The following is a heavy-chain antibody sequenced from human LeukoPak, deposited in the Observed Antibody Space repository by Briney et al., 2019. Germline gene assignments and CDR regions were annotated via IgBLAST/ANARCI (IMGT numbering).Heavy chain of an antibody. D-gene: IGHD5-24*01. J-gene: IGHJ4*02. CDR2: ISSSSGYI. CDR1: GFTFSSYS. V-gene: IGHV3-21*01. Sequence: GGSLRLSCAASGFTFSSYSMNWVRQAPGKGLEWVSSISSSSGYIYYADSVKGRFTISRDNAKNSLYLQMNSLRAEDTAVYYCARAFADGYNSSPFDYWGQGTLVTVSP. CDR3: ARAFADGYNSSPFDY.